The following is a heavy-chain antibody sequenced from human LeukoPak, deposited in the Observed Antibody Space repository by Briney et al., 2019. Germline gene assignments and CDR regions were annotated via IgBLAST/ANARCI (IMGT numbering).Heavy chain of an antibody. D-gene: IGHD3-10*01. Sequence: GSLRLSCATSGFTLRYYQMNWVRQAPGKGLEWVSYINVVNGAIYYADSVKGRFTISGDIATNSVYLQMNSLRAEDTVLYYCVRDGNRGYDMDVWGQGTAVTVSS. CDR1: GFTLRYYQ. V-gene: IGHV3-48*01. CDR2: INVVNGAI. J-gene: IGHJ6*02. CDR3: VRDGNRGYDMDV.